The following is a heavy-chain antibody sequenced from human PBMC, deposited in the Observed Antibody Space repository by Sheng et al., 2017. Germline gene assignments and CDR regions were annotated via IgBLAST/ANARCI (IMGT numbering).Heavy chain of an antibody. D-gene: IGHD3-3*01. Sequence: QMQLVQSGPEVKKPGTSVKVSCKASGFTFTSSAMQWVRQARGQRLEWIGWIVVGSGNTNYAQKFQERVTITRDMSTSTAYMELSSLRSEDTAVYYCAAGVRFLEWNYYYYYMDVWGQGTTVTVSS. CDR1: GFTFTSSA. CDR2: IVVGSGNT. CDR3: AAGVRFLEWNYYYYYMDV. J-gene: IGHJ6*03. V-gene: IGHV1-58*02.